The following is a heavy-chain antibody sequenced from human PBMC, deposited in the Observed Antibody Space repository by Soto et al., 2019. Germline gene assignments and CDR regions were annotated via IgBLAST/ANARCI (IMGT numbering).Heavy chain of an antibody. J-gene: IGHJ4*02. V-gene: IGHV1-2*02. CDR1: GYTFTDYY. CDR3: VRDPIGGGAPYYCDY. CDR2: INPYTGGT. Sequence: QVQLVQSGAEVKKPGASVKVSCKASGYTFTDYYMHWVRQAPGQGLEWLGWINPYTGGTNYAHKFQDRVTLTRDTSLSTAYLDLSRLTSDDTAVYYCVRDPIGGGAPYYCDYWGQGTLVTASS. D-gene: IGHD3-16*01.